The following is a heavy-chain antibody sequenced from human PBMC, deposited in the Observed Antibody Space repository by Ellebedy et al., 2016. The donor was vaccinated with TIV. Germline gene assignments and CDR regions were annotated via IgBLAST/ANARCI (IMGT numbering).Heavy chain of an antibody. CDR2: ISWNSGKS. Sequence: SLKISCSASGFTFDDYAMHWVRQVPGQGLEWVSSISWNSGKSDYADSVKGRFTISRDNAKTSLYLQMNSLRVEDTAFYYCVKDSGPYYDFLSGDYSGFDYVMDVWGQGTTVTVS. V-gene: IGHV3-9*01. CDR1: GFTFDDYA. D-gene: IGHD3-3*01. J-gene: IGHJ6*02. CDR3: VKDSGPYYDFLSGDYSGFDYVMDV.